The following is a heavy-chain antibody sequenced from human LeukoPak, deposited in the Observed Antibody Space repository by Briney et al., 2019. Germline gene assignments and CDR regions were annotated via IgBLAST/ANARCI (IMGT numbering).Heavy chain of an antibody. V-gene: IGHV4-59*01. D-gene: IGHD1-26*01. CDR3: ARDRDLGLFDY. CDR1: GGSISSYY. CDR2: IYYSGST. Sequence: SETLSLTCTVSGGSISSYYWSWIRQPPGKGLEWIGYIYYSGSTNYNPSLKSRVTISVDTSKNQFSLKLSSVTAAGTAVYYCARDRDLGLFDYWGQGTLVTVSS. J-gene: IGHJ4*02.